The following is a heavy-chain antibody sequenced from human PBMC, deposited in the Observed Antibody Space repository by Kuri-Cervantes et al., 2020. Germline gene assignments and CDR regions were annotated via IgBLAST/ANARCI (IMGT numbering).Heavy chain of an antibody. CDR2: ISSSSSTI. V-gene: IGHV3-48*02. CDR3: ARDKLGRSSSHLYYFDY. Sequence: GGSLRLSCAASGFTFSSYSMNWVRQAPGKGLEWVSYISSSSSTIYYADSVKGRFTISRDNVKNSLYLQMNSLRDEDTAVYYCARDKLGRSSSHLYYFDYWGQGTLVTVSS. J-gene: IGHJ4*02. CDR1: GFTFSSYS. D-gene: IGHD6-6*01.